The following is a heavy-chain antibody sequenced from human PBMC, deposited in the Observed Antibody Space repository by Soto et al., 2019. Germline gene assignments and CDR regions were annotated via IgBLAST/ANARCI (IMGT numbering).Heavy chain of an antibody. CDR3: AKDPTAAVAGTVGYFQH. D-gene: IGHD6-19*01. V-gene: IGHV3-30*18. J-gene: IGHJ1*01. CDR2: ISYDGSNK. CDR1: GFTFSSYG. Sequence: GGSLRLSCAASGFTFSSYGMHWVRQAPGKGLEWVAVISYDGSNKYYADSVKGRFTISRDNSKNTLYLQMNSLRAEDTAVYYCAKDPTAAVAGTVGYFQHWGQGTLVTVSS.